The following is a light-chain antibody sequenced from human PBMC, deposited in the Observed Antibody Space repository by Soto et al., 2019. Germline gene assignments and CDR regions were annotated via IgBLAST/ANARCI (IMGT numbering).Light chain of an antibody. CDR2: LNSDGSH. Sequence: QLVLTQSPSASASLGASVKLTCTLSSGHSSYAIAWHQQHSQKGPRYLMRLNSDGSHTKGDGIPDRFSGSSSGAARYLTISSLQSEDEADYYCQTWGTGIHVVFGGGTKLTVL. CDR3: QTWGTGIHVV. CDR1: SGHSSYA. V-gene: IGLV4-69*02. J-gene: IGLJ2*01.